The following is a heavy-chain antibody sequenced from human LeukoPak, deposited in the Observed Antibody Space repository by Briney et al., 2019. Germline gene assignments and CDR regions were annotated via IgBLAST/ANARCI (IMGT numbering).Heavy chain of an antibody. CDR3: ARVGSDDFWSGYSAFDY. CDR1: GFTFNTYA. V-gene: IGHV3-7*03. CDR2: IKQDGSEK. D-gene: IGHD3-3*01. J-gene: IGHJ4*02. Sequence: GGSLRLSCAASGFTFNTYAMSWVRQAPGKGLEWVANIKQDGSEKYYVDSVKGRFTISRDNAKNSLYLQMNSLRAEDTAVYYCARVGSDDFWSGYSAFDYWGQGTLVTVSS.